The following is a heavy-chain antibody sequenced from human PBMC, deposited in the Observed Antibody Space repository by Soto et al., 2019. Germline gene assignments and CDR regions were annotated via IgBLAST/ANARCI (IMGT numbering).Heavy chain of an antibody. CDR1: GGTFSTYG. Sequence: SVNVSCKASGGTFSTYGFSWVRQAPGQGPEWIGGIIPILTTPNYAQKFQGRVTIVADESTTTVYMELSSLKFEDTAVYYCATSVGIAPTGEDGMDVWGQGTSVTVSS. J-gene: IGHJ6*02. CDR2: IIPILTTP. CDR3: ATSVGIAPTGEDGMDV. D-gene: IGHD4-17*01. V-gene: IGHV1-69*13.